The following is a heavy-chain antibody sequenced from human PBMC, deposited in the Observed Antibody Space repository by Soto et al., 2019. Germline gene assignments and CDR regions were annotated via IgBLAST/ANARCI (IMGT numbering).Heavy chain of an antibody. CDR3: ARGFRGGDADWFDP. V-gene: IGHV3-66*01. Sequence: PGGSLRLSCAASGFTVSSNYMSWVRQAPGKGLEWISIIYSAGNTYYADSVKGRFTISRDNSKNTLYLQMNSLGAEDTAVYYCARGFRGGDADWFDPWGQGTLVTVSS. CDR1: GFTVSSNY. CDR2: IYSAGNT. D-gene: IGHD2-21*02. J-gene: IGHJ5*02.